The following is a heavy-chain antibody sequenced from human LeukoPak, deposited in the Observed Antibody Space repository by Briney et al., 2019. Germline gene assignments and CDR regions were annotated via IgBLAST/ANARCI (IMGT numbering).Heavy chain of an antibody. D-gene: IGHD6-19*01. J-gene: IGHJ6*02. CDR1: GFTFDDYA. CDR2: ISWNSGSI. CDR3: AKGMGSGWRFYGLDV. Sequence: GRSLRLSCAASGFTFDDYAMHWVRRAPGTGRGGGSGISWNSGSIGYADSLKGRFTISRDNAKNSLYLQMNSLRAEDTALYYCAKGMGSGWRFYGLDVWGQGTTVTVSS. V-gene: IGHV3-9*01.